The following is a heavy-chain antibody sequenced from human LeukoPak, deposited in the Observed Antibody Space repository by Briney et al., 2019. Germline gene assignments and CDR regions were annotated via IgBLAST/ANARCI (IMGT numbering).Heavy chain of an antibody. Sequence: SETLSLTCTVSGGSISTHYCNWVRQPAGKGLEWIGRIYTSGSTNYNPSLKSRVTISVDTSKNQFSLKLSSVTAADTAVYYCARTRYYYNSRSYGAPYYFDYWGQGTLVTVSS. CDR2: IYTSGST. V-gene: IGHV4-4*07. D-gene: IGHD3-10*01. CDR1: GGSISTHY. J-gene: IGHJ4*02. CDR3: ARTRYYYNSRSYGAPYYFDY.